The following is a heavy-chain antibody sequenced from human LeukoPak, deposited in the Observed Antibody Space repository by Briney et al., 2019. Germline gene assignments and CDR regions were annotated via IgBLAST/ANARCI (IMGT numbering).Heavy chain of an antibody. CDR3: ASPGDYYDRAYFDY. Sequence: PGGSLRLSCAASGFTFSSYSMNWVRQAPGEGLEWVSYISSSSSTIYYADSVKGRFTISRDNAKNSLYLQMNSLRAEDTAVYYCASPGDYYDRAYFDYWGQGTLVTVSS. CDR2: ISSSSSTI. J-gene: IGHJ4*02. V-gene: IGHV3-48*04. D-gene: IGHD3-22*01. CDR1: GFTFSSYS.